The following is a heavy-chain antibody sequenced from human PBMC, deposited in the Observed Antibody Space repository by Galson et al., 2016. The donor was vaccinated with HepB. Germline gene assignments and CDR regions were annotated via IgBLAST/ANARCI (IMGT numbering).Heavy chain of an antibody. Sequence: LVKPTQTLTLTCTLSGFSLNTNGMRVTWIRQPPGKALEWLARIDWDGDKFYSTSLKSRLTISEDTSTNQVVLRMTNMDPGDTGTYYCARLSPTVPSSGRWDYRLDVWGLGTTVTVSS. CDR3: ARLSPTVPSSGRWDYRLDV. V-gene: IGHV2-70*04. CDR2: IDWDGDK. D-gene: IGHD4-17*01. J-gene: IGHJ6*02. CDR1: GFSLNTNGMR.